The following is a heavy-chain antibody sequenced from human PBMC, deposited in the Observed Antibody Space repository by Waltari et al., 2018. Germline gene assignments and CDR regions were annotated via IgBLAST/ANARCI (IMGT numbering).Heavy chain of an antibody. V-gene: IGHV3-72*01. D-gene: IGHD5-12*01. J-gene: IGHJ4*02. CDR2: IRNKPNSYTT. CDR3: AREGNGYNLDS. CDR1: GFTFSDPY. Sequence: EVHLVESGGDLVQPGGSLRLSCAASGFTFSDPYMAWVRQAPGKGLEWVGRIRNKPNSYTTVYAASVKGRFTISRDDSRNSIYLKMNSLRTEDTAVYYCAREGNGYNLDSWGQGTLVTVSS.